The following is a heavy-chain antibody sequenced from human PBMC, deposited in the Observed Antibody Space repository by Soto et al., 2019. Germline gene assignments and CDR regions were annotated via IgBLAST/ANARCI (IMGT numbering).Heavy chain of an antibody. J-gene: IGHJ3*02. CDR3: AKGYYDSIMRSFDI. Sequence: QPGGSLRLSCAASGFTFDDYAMHWVRQAPGKGLEWVSGISWNSGSIGYADSVKGRFTISRDNAKNSLYLQMNSLRAEDTALYYCAKGYYDSIMRSFDIWGQGTMVTVSS. V-gene: IGHV3-9*01. CDR2: ISWNSGSI. CDR1: GFTFDDYA. D-gene: IGHD3-22*01.